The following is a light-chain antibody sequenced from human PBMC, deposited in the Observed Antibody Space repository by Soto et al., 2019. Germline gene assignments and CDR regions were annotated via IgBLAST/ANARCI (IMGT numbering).Light chain of an antibody. Sequence: ENVLNQTPGTLSLSPGERATLSCRASQSVSSSFLAWYQQKPGQAPRLLIYGASTRVTGVPARLSGSGSGTDSTITIRRLHSEDFGVYYCQYYNNSPRATFCGGTMVDIK. V-gene: IGKV3-20*01. CDR3: QYYNNSPRAT. CDR1: QSVSSSF. CDR2: GAS. J-gene: IGKJ4*01.